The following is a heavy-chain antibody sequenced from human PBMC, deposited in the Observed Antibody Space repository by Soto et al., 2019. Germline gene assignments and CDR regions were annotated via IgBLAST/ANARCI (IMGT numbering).Heavy chain of an antibody. Sequence: VQLVQSGAEVKTPGSSVKVSCKASGGTFSSYAINWVRQAPGQGLEWMVGIIPIFDTSNYAQKFQGRVTITADDPTSTDYMELSSLRSEDSAIYYCARARYCSKTTCRGAFSDYYFAMDVWGQGTTVTVSS. V-gene: IGHV1-69*01. J-gene: IGHJ6*02. CDR2: IIPIFDTS. D-gene: IGHD2-2*01. CDR3: ARARYCSKTTCRGAFSDYYFAMDV. CDR1: GGTFSSYA.